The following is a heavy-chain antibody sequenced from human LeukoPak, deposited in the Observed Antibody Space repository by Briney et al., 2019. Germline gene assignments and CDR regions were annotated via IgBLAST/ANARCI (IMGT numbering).Heavy chain of an antibody. V-gene: IGHV4-59*01. D-gene: IGHD5-18*01. Sequence: SETLSLTCTVSGGSISSYYWSWIRQPPGKGLEWIGYIYYSGSTNYNPSLKTRVTISVDTSKNQFSPKLSSVTAADTAVYYCARSGYSYGKFDYWGQGTLVTVSS. CDR1: GGSISSYY. CDR2: IYYSGST. J-gene: IGHJ4*02. CDR3: ARSGYSYGKFDY.